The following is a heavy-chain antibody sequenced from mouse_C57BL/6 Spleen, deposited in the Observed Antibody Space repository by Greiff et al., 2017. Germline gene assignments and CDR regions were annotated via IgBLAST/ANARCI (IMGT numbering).Heavy chain of an antibody. J-gene: IGHJ2*01. CDR1: GYTFTSYW. CDR2: LYPGSGST. D-gene: IGHD1-1*01. CDR3: ARSEYYGSSYGY. Sequence: VQLQQPGAELVKPGASVKMSCKASGYTFTSYWITWVKQRPGQGLEWIGDLYPGSGSTNYNEKFKSKATLTVDTSSSTAYMQLSSLTSEDSAVYYCARSEYYGSSYGYWGQGTTLTVSS. V-gene: IGHV1-55*01.